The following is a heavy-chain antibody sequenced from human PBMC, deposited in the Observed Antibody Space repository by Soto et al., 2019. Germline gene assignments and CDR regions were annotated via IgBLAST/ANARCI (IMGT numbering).Heavy chain of an antibody. CDR1: GYTFTRYY. J-gene: IGHJ4*02. Sequence: GASLKVSCKTAGYTFTRYYMHCGRQAPGQGLEWMGGIIPIFGTTNYAQKFQGRATITADESTSTAYMELSSLRSEDTAVYYCAIEYSSSPPYYPIGYWGQGTLVTVSS. V-gene: IGHV1-69*13. CDR3: AIEYSSSPPYYPIGY. D-gene: IGHD6-6*01. CDR2: IIPIFGTT.